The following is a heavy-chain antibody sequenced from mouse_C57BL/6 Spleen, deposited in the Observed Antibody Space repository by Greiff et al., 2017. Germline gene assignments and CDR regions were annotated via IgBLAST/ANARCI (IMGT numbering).Heavy chain of an antibody. CDR1: GFSLTSYG. Sequence: VKLVESGPGLVQPSQSLSITCTVSGFSLTSYGVHWVRQSPGKGLEWLGVIWSGGSTDYNAAFISRLSISKDNSKSQVFFKMNSLQADDTAIYYCASPPIYYGNPAWFAYWGQGTLVTVSA. CDR2: IWSGGST. J-gene: IGHJ3*01. D-gene: IGHD2-1*01. V-gene: IGHV2-2*01. CDR3: ASPPIYYGNPAWFAY.